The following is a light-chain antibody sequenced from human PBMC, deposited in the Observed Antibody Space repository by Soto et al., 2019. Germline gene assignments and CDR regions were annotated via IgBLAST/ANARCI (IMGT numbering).Light chain of an antibody. Sequence: DIQMTQSPSSVSASVGDRVTITCRASQDISSWVAWYQQKPGEAPKLLISAASSLQSGVPRRFSGSGSGTDFTLVISSLQAEDFATYFCQQGDSFPFTFGGGTKVDIK. J-gene: IGKJ4*01. CDR2: AAS. V-gene: IGKV1-12*01. CDR3: QQGDSFPFT. CDR1: QDISSW.